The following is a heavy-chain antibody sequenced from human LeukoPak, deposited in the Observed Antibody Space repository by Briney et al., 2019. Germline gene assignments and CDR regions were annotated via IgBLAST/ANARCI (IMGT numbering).Heavy chain of an antibody. CDR3: ASFYYDSSGYYYDY. CDR2: INPNSGNT. CDR1: GYTFTGYY. V-gene: IGHV1-8*03. D-gene: IGHD3-22*01. J-gene: IGHJ4*02. Sequence: GASVKVSCKASGYTFTGYYMHWVRQAPGQGLEWVGWINPNSGNTAYAQKFQGRVTITRNTSIRTAYMDLSSLSSEDTAVYYCASFYYDSSGYYYDYWGQGTLVTVSS.